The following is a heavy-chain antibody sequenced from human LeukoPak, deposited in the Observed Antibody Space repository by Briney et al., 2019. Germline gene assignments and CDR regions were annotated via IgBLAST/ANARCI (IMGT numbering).Heavy chain of an antibody. CDR3: AKDLVNYGSGSFDFDY. V-gene: IGHV3-23*01. J-gene: IGHJ4*02. D-gene: IGHD3-10*01. Sequence: QPGGSLRLSCAASGFSFYTYGMSWVRQAPGKGLEWVSVVSGNGPSTYYADSVKGRFTISRDNSKNTLYLQMNSLRAEDTAVYYCAKDLVNYGSGSFDFDYWGQGTLVTVSS. CDR2: VSGNGPST. CDR1: GFSFYTYG.